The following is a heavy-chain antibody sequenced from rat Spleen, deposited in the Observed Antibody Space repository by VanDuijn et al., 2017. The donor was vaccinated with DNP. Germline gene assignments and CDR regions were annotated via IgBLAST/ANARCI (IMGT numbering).Heavy chain of an antibody. CDR2: ISPSGGST. CDR3: ASQLFDY. V-gene: IGHV5-7*01. J-gene: IGHJ2*01. Sequence: EVQLVESGGGLVQPGRSLKLSCAASGFTFSDYNMAWVRQAPKKGLEWVATISPSGGSTYYRDSVKGRFTVSRDNAKSTLYLQMDSLRSEDTATYYCASQLFDYWGQGVMVTVSS. CDR1: GFTFSDYN.